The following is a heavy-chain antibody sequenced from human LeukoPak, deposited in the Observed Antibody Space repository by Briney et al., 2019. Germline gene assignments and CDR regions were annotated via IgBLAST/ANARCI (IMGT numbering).Heavy chain of an antibody. CDR1: GGSISSSSYY. Sequence: SETLSLTCTVSGGSISSSSYYWGWIRQPPGKGLEWIGSIYYSGSTYYNPSLKSRVTISVDTSKNQFSLKLSSVTAADTAVYYCAGGAVASLHLVGWGQGTLVTVSS. V-gene: IGHV4-39*01. J-gene: IGHJ4*02. CDR2: IYYSGST. D-gene: IGHD6-19*01. CDR3: AGGAVASLHLVG.